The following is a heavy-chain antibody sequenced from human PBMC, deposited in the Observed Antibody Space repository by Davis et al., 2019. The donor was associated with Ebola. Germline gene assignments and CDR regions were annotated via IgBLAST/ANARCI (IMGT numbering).Heavy chain of an antibody. CDR2: ISSSSSYI. D-gene: IGHD6-13*01. Sequence: GESLKISCAASGFTFSSYSMHWVRQAPGKGLEWVSYISSSSSYIYYADSVKGRFTISRDNAKNSLYLQMNSLRAEDTAVYYCARGRIAAAGRYYYYGMDVWGQGTTVTVSS. J-gene: IGHJ6*02. V-gene: IGHV3-21*01. CDR1: GFTFSSYS. CDR3: ARGRIAAAGRYYYYGMDV.